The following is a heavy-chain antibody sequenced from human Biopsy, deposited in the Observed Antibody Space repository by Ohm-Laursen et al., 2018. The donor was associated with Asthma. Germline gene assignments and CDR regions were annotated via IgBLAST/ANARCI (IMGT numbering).Heavy chain of an antibody. D-gene: IGHD2-21*02. CDR1: GDSIDSGDYS. J-gene: IGHJ4*02. CDR2: IYRNGDT. CDR3: ARGWNCGGDCYSLDS. Sequence: TLSLTCVVSGDSIDSGDYSWTWIRQSPGVGLEWIGYIYRNGDTYYNQTLKNRVTISIDRSKNQFSLRLRSVTAADTAVYYCARGWNCGGDCYSLDSWDQGTLVTVSS. V-gene: IGHV4-30-2*06.